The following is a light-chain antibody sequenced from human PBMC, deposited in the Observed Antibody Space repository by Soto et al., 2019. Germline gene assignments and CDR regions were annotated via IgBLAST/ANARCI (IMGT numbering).Light chain of an antibody. J-gene: IGLJ1*01. Sequence: QSVLTQPPSVSGAPGQRVTISCTGSSSNIGAGYDVHWYQRLPGTAPKLLIYGNINRPSGVPDRFSGPKSGTSASLAITGLQAEDEADYYCQSYDSSLSGFYVFGTGTKVTVL. CDR3: QSYDSSLSGFYV. CDR2: GNI. V-gene: IGLV1-40*01. CDR1: SSNIGAGYD.